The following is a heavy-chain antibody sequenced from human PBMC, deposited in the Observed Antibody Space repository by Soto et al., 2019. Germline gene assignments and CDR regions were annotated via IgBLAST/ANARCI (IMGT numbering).Heavy chain of an antibody. CDR2: ISHSGST. V-gene: IGHV4-34*01. J-gene: IGHJ4*02. D-gene: IGHD6-19*01. Sequence: SSETLSLTCAVYGGSFSGYYWSWIRQPPGKGLEWIGEISHSGSTNYNPSLKSRVTISLDTSKNQFSLKLSSVTAADTAVYYCASYNGWFYRTYIDYWGQGTLVTVSS. CDR1: GGSFSGYY. CDR3: ASYNGWFYRTYIDY.